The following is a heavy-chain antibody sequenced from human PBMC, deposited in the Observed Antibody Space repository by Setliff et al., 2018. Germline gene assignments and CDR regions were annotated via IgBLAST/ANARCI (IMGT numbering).Heavy chain of an antibody. J-gene: IGHJ6*03. CDR3: AREGVDTRSSTDYRYYMDV. CDR2: TIPNFGTT. D-gene: IGHD5-18*01. Sequence: SVKVSCKASGYTFTTYAMSWMRQAPGQGLEWMGGTIPNFGTTNYAQEFQGRVTIITDESTSTAYMELSSLRFEDTAVYYCAREGVDTRSSTDYRYYMDVWGKGTTVTVSS. V-gene: IGHV1-69*05. CDR1: GYTFTTYA.